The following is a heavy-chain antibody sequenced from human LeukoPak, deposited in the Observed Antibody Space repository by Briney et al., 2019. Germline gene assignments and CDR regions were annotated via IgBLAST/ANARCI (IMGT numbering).Heavy chain of an antibody. J-gene: IGHJ4*02. CDR3: ARASRVEMATIGLDY. D-gene: IGHD5-24*01. Sequence: SETLSLTCTVSGGSISSYYWSWIRQPPGKGLEWIGYIYYSRSTHYNPSLKSRVTISVDTSKNQFSLKLSSVTAADTAVYYCARASRVEMATIGLDYWGQGTLVTVSS. CDR2: IYYSRST. CDR1: GGSISSYY. V-gene: IGHV4-59*01.